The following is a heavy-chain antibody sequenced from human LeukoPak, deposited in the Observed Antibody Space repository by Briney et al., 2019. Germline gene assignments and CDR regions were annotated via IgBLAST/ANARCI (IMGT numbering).Heavy chain of an antibody. Sequence: PGGSLRLSCAASGFTVSNNYMSWVRQAPGKGLEWVSIIYSGGSTYYADSVKGRFTISRDNSKNTLHLQMKSLRAAATAVYYCGSSPYVWGIDHWGQGTPVTVSS. CDR2: IYSGGST. CDR3: GSSPYVWGIDH. CDR1: GFTVSNNY. J-gene: IGHJ4*02. V-gene: IGHV3-53*01. D-gene: IGHD3-16*01.